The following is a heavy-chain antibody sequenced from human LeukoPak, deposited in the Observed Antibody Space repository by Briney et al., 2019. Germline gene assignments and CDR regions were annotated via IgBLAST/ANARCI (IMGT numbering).Heavy chain of an antibody. CDR1: GYIFTSYW. J-gene: IGHJ4*02. CDR3: ARHNSWTRYLDY. CDR2: IYPDDSDT. Sequence: GESLKISCKVSGYIFTSYWIGWVRQMPGKGLEWMGIIYPDDSDTRYSPSFQGQVTISADKSINTAYLQWSSLKASDTAMYYCARHNSWTRYLDYWGQGTLVTVSS. D-gene: IGHD2/OR15-2a*01. V-gene: IGHV5-51*01.